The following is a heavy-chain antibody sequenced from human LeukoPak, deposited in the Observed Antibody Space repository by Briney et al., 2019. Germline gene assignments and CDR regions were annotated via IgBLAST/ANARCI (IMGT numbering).Heavy chain of an antibody. J-gene: IGHJ4*02. D-gene: IGHD3-22*01. CDR3: ARGDYYDSSGYLDY. Sequence: ASAKVSCKASGYTFTGYYMHWVRQAPGQGLEWMGWINPNSGGTNYAQKFQGGVTMTRDTSISTAYMELSRLRSDDTAVYYCARGDYYDSSGYLDYWGQGTLVTVSS. CDR2: INPNSGGT. V-gene: IGHV1-2*02. CDR1: GYTFTGYY.